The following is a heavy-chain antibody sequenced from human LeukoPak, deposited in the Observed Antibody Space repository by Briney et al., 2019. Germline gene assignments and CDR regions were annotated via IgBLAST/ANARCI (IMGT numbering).Heavy chain of an antibody. J-gene: IGHJ3*02. CDR3: AKVRWSSSSPIAFDI. CDR2: ISGSGGST. D-gene: IGHD6-6*01. Sequence: PGGSLRLSCAASGFTFSSYAMSWVRQAPGKGLEWVSAISGSGGSTYYADSVKGRFTISRDNSKNALFLQMNSLRVEDTAVYYCAKVRWSSSSPIAFDIWGRGTMVTVSS. V-gene: IGHV3-23*01. CDR1: GFTFSSYA.